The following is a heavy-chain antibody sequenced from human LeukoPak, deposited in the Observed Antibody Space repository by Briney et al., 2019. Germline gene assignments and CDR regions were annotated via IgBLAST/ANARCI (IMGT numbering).Heavy chain of an antibody. J-gene: IGHJ4*02. D-gene: IGHD1-26*01. Sequence: PSETLSLTCTVSGGSVTTYYWNWIRQSAGKGLEWIGHISTSGTTTYNPSLKSRVTMSVDTSKNQFSLKLTSVTAADTAVYYCAREATVVGATIIWGQGTLVTVSS. CDR1: GGSVTTYY. CDR3: AREATVVGATII. V-gene: IGHV4-4*07. CDR2: ISTSGTT.